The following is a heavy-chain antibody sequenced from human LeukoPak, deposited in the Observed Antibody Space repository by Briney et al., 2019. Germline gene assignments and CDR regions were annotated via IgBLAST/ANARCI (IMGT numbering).Heavy chain of an antibody. CDR3: ARDSGGYSGGLNY. CDR2: IYNSGRT. J-gene: IGHJ4*02. Sequence: SETLSLTSTGAGGSISSYYWSWIRQPPGKGLEWMGNIYNSGRTNYNPSLKSRVTISVDTSNNQFSLKLSSVTAADTAVYYCARDSGGYSGGLNYWGQGTLVTVSS. D-gene: IGHD3-10*01. CDR1: GGSISSYY. V-gene: IGHV4-59*01.